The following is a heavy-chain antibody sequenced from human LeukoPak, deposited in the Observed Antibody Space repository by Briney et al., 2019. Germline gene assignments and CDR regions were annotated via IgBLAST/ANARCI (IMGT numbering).Heavy chain of an antibody. V-gene: IGHV4-59*01. CDR2: IYYSGST. J-gene: IGHJ3*02. Sequence: SETLSLTCTVSGGSISSYYWSWIRQPPGRGLEWIGYIYYSGSTNYNPSLKSRVTISVDTSKNQFSLKLSSVTAADTAVYYCARGAPPAGVVVEADNDAFDIWGQGTMVTVSS. D-gene: IGHD2-15*01. CDR3: ARGAPPAGVVVEADNDAFDI. CDR1: GGSISSYY.